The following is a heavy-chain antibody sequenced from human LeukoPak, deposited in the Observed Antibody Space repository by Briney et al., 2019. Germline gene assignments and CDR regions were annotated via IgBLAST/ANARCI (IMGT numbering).Heavy chain of an antibody. V-gene: IGHV3-21*01. CDR1: GFTFNMYS. J-gene: IGHJ4*02. CDR3: ARGDMRWLQSVDH. Sequence: PGGSLRLSCAASGFTFNMYSMNWVRQAPGKGLEWVSSITADSSHIYYVDSVKGRFTISRDNEKKVVYLEMNTLRVEDTATYFCARGDMRWLQSVDHWGQGTLVTVSS. CDR2: ITADSSHI. D-gene: IGHD5-24*01.